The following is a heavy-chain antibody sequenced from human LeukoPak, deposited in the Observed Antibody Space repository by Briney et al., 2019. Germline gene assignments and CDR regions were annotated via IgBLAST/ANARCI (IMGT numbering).Heavy chain of an antibody. V-gene: IGHV3-23*01. J-gene: IGHJ4*02. Sequence: PGGPLRLSCAASGFTFSSYAMSWVRQPPGKGLEWVSAINGSGGSTYYADSWKGRFTISGDNSKNTLYLQLNSLRAEDTAVYYCAPYGSGSYYTSYWGERTLVTVSS. D-gene: IGHD3-10*01. CDR2: INGSGGST. CDR3: APYGSGSYYTSY. CDR1: GFTFSSYA.